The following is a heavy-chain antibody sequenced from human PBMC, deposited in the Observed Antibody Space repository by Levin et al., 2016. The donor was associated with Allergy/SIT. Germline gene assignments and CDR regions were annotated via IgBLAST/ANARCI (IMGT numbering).Heavy chain of an antibody. D-gene: IGHD5-18*01. CDR1: GGSISSGGYY. CDR3: ARAPETAIVYFDS. J-gene: IGHJ4*02. Sequence: SETLSLTCSVSGGSISSGGYYWNWIRQLPGKGLEWIGYISYSGNMFFNPSLKSRGIISVDTSNNQFSLRLTSVTAADTAVYYCARAPETAIVYFDSWGQGTLVTVSS. CDR2: ISYSGNM. V-gene: IGHV4-31*03.